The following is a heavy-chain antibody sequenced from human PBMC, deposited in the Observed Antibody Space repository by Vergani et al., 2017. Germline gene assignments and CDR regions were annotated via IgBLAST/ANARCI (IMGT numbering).Heavy chain of an antibody. V-gene: IGHV1-69*12. CDR1: GGTFSSYA. J-gene: IGHJ6*03. CDR3: AGESREVAPTLGIIYYYYYMDV. CDR2: IIPIFGTA. D-gene: IGHD2-15*01. Sequence: QVQLVQSGAEVKKPGSSVKVSCKASGGTFSSYAISWVRQAPGXGLEWMGGIIPIFGTANYAQKFQGRVTITADESTTTAYMELSSLRSEDTAVYYCAGESREVAPTLGIIYYYYYMDVWGKGTTVTVSS.